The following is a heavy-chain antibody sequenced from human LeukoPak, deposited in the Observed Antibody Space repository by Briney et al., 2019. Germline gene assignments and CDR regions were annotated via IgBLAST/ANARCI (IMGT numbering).Heavy chain of an antibody. V-gene: IGHV3-21*01. CDR1: GYTFSSYT. CDR2: ISSSSSFI. Sequence: GGSLRLSCAASGYTFSSYTMNWVRQAPGKGLEWVSSISSSSSFIYSPDSVKGRFTISRDNAKKSLYLQMNNLRAEDTAVYYCARRGYYYDSSGYYSYEGRDYWGQGTLVTVSS. J-gene: IGHJ4*02. D-gene: IGHD3-22*01. CDR3: ARRGYYYDSSGYYSYEGRDY.